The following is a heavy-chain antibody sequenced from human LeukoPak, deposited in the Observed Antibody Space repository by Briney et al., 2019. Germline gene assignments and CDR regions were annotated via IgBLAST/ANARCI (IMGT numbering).Heavy chain of an antibody. CDR2: ISSSSSYI. CDR1: GFTFSSHA. CDR3: ARSCSSTSCYSDY. D-gene: IGHD2-2*02. Sequence: PGGSLRLSCAASGFTFSSHAMSWVRQAPGKGLEWVSSISSSSSYIYYADSVKGRFTISRDNAKNSLYLQMNSLRAEDTAVYYCARSCSSTSCYSDYWGQGTLVTVSS. J-gene: IGHJ4*02. V-gene: IGHV3-21*01.